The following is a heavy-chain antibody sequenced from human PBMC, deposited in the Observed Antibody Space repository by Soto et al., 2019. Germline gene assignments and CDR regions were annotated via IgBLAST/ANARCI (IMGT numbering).Heavy chain of an antibody. CDR3: AREKSDLELFNWLDP. CDR1: GYSFTTYW. CDR2: IDPRDSYT. D-gene: IGHD1-7*01. Sequence: LGESLKISCEASGYSFTTYWISWVRQMPGKGLEWMGAIDPRDSYTKYSPSFQGHVTISVDKSIRTAYLQWNSLKASDTAIYYCAREKSDLELFNWLDPWGQGTLVTVSS. J-gene: IGHJ5*02. V-gene: IGHV5-10-1*01.